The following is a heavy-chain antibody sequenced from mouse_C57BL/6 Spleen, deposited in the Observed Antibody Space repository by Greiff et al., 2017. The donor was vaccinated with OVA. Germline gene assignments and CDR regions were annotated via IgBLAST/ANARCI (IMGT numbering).Heavy chain of an antibody. CDR3: ARRGNYPSYFDY. Sequence: EVQLQQSGPELVKPGASVKISCKASGYSFTGYYMNWVKQSPEKSLEWIGEINPSTGGTTYNQKFKAKATLTVDKSSSTAYMQLKSLTSEDSAVYYCARRGNYPSYFDYWGQGTTLTVSS. J-gene: IGHJ2*01. V-gene: IGHV1-42*01. CDR2: INPSTGGT. D-gene: IGHD2-1*01. CDR1: GYSFTGYY.